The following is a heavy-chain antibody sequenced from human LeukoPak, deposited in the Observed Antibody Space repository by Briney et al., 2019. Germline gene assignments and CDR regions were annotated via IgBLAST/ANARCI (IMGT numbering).Heavy chain of an antibody. CDR3: AKDWTAAGIGDAFDI. CDR1: GFTFSSYS. V-gene: IGHV3-48*04. Sequence: GGSLRLSCAASGFTFSSYSMNWVRQAPGKGLEWVSYISSSSSTIYYADSVKGRFTISRDNAKNSLYLQMNSLRAEDTALYYCAKDWTAAGIGDAFDIWGQGTMVTVSS. J-gene: IGHJ3*02. CDR2: ISSSSSTI. D-gene: IGHD6-13*01.